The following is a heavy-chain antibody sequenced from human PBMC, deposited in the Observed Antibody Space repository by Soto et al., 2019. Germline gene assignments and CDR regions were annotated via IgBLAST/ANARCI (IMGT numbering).Heavy chain of an antibody. J-gene: IGHJ4*02. V-gene: IGHV1-18*01. CDR3: ARDKSGAVTSPADY. CDR2: ISAYNGNT. Sequence: QVQLVQSGGEVKKPGASVKVSCKASGYTFTGYGVTWVRQGPGQGLEWMGWISAYNGNTDYAQKLQGRVTMTTDTSTSTAYMELTSLRSDDTAVYYCARDKSGAVTSPADYWGQGTLVTVSS. CDR1: GYTFTGYG. D-gene: IGHD2-8*02.